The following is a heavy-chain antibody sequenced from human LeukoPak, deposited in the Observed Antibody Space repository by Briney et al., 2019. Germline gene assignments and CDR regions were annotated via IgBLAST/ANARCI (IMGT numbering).Heavy chain of an antibody. Sequence: PETLSLTCTDPGGSISSYYSNSIRQPPGKGLEWIGRIYTSGSTSYNSSLKSRVPMSVDTSKNQFSRKLSSVTAAETAVYYCARDVGGYNYGYSLDYWGQGTLVSVSS. V-gene: IGHV4-4*07. J-gene: IGHJ4*02. D-gene: IGHD5-18*01. CDR2: IYTSGST. CDR3: ARDVGGYNYGYSLDY. CDR1: GGSISSYY.